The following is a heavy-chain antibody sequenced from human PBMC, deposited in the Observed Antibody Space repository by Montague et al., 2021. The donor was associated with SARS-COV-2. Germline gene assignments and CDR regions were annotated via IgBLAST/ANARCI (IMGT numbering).Heavy chain of an antibody. Sequence: SLRLSCAASGFTFSSYEMNWVRQAPGKGLEWVSYISSSGSSIYYADSVKGRFTISRDNAKNSLYLQMNSLRAEDTAVYYCARDPDYGDSVGIDYWGQGTLVTVSS. CDR3: ARDPDYGDSVGIDY. V-gene: IGHV3-48*03. J-gene: IGHJ4*02. CDR1: GFTFSSYE. CDR2: ISSSGSSI. D-gene: IGHD4-17*01.